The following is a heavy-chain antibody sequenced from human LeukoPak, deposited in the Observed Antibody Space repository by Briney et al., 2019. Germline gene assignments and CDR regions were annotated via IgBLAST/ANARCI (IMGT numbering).Heavy chain of an antibody. CDR1: GFTFSDYY. CDR2: ISSSGGTK. V-gene: IGHV3-11*01. CDR3: ARDRKSAWYPLVDY. Sequence: PGGSLRLSCAVSGFTFSDYYMSWIRQAPGKGLEWISYISSSGGTKYYADSVKGRFTISRDNAKNSLYLQMNSLRAEDTAVYYCARDRKSAWYPLVDYWGQGTLVTVSS. J-gene: IGHJ4*02. D-gene: IGHD6-19*01.